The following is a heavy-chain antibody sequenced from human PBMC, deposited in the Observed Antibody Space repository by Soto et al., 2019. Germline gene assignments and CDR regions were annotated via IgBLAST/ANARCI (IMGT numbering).Heavy chain of an antibody. V-gene: IGHV4-59*01. CDR3: ARYGGTYYVY. J-gene: IGHJ4*02. CDR1: GFSISSYY. D-gene: IGHD1-26*01. CDR2: IYYTGST. Sequence: PSETLSLTCTVSGFSISSYYWSWIRQPPGKGLEWIGFIYYTGSTSYNPSLKSRVTISVDTSKNQFSLKLSSVTAADTAVYYCARYGGTYYVYWGQGTLVTVSS.